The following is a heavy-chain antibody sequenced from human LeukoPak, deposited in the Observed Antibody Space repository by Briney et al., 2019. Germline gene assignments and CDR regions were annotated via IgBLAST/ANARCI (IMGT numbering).Heavy chain of an antibody. CDR2: IKQDGSEK. J-gene: IGHJ6*02. CDR1: GFTFSDYW. Sequence: AGGSLRLSCAASGFTFSDYWMTWVRQAPGKGPEWVANIKQDGSEKYYVDSVKGRFTISRDNAKNSLYLQMNSLRAEDTALYYCAKDTHYYGSSCMDVWGQGTTVTVSS. D-gene: IGHD3-10*01. V-gene: IGHV3-7*03. CDR3: AKDTHYYGSSCMDV.